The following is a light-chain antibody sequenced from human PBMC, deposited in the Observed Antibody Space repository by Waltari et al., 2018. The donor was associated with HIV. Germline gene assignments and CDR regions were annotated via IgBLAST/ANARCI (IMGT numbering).Light chain of an antibody. J-gene: IGLJ3*02. CDR1: SSDIGAYNH. Sequence: QSALTQPASVSGSRGQSITLSCTGTSSDIGAYNHVSWFQQRPGKAPKLIIYDFTDRPSGVSKRFSGSKSGITASLTISGLQADDEGDYYCSSYTASNTLWVFGGGTKLTVL. CDR3: SSYTASNTLWV. V-gene: IGLV2-14*03. CDR2: DFT.